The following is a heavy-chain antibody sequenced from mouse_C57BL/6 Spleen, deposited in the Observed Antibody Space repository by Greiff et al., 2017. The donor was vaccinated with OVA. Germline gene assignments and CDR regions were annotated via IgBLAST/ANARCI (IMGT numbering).Heavy chain of an antibody. CDR1: GFTFSDYG. V-gene: IGHV5-17*01. CDR3: ARKDYGSSWGYFDV. J-gene: IGHJ1*03. Sequence: EVKLVESGGGLVKPGGSLKLSCAASGFTFSDYGMHWVRQAPEKGLEWVAYISSGSSTIYYADTVKGRFTISRDNAKNTLFPQMTSLRSEDTAMYYCARKDYGSSWGYFDVWGTGTTVTVSS. CDR2: ISSGSSTI. D-gene: IGHD1-1*01.